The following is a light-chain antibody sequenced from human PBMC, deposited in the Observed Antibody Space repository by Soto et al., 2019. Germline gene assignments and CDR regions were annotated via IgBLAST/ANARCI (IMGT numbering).Light chain of an antibody. CDR1: DILSSGF. CDR2: GAS. J-gene: IGKJ5*01. CDR3: QHFGGTTFT. Sequence: PGERAALSCRANDILSSGFLAWYQQRPGQTPSLLIYGASTRATGIPDRFSGSGSGTHFTLTISRLEPGDFAVYYCQHFGGTTFTFGQGTRLEIK. V-gene: IGKV3-20*01.